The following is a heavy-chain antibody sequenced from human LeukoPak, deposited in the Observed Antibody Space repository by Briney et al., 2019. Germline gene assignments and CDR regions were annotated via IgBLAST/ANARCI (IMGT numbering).Heavy chain of an antibody. J-gene: IGHJ4*02. V-gene: IGHV1-3*01. Sequence: ASVKVSCEASGYTFTSYAMHWVRQAPGQRLEWMGWINAGNGNTKYSQKFQGRVTITRDTSASTAYMELSSLRSEDTAVYYCARDKIMITFGGVIVSTYFDYWGQGTLVTVSS. D-gene: IGHD3-16*02. CDR1: GYTFTSYA. CDR2: INAGNGNT. CDR3: ARDKIMITFGGVIVSTYFDY.